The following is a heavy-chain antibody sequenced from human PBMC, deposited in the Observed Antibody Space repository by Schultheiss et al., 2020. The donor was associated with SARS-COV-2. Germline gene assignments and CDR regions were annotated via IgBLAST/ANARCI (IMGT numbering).Heavy chain of an antibody. CDR2: IRNRGNYV. Sequence: GGSLRLSCAGSGFTLSSYSMNWVRQAPGKGLEWVSSIRNRGNYVYYADSVKGRFTISRDNAKNSLYLQMNSLRDEDTAVYYCARDSVLLWFGELRVNYYYYGMDVWGQGTTVTVSS. V-gene: IGHV3-21*01. J-gene: IGHJ6*02. CDR3: ARDSVLLWFGELRVNYYYYGMDV. D-gene: IGHD3-10*01. CDR1: GFTLSSYS.